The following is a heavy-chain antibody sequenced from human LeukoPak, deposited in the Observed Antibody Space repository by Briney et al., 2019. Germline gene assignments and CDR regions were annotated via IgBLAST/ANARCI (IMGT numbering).Heavy chain of an antibody. J-gene: IGHJ3*02. CDR3: ARDLRGGGIDAFDI. CDR2: IYSGGST. Sequence: PGGSLRLSCAASGFTVSSNYMTWVRQAPGKGLEWVSVIYSGGSTYCADSVKGRFTISRHNSKKTLYLQMDSLRPEDTAVYYCARDLRGGGIDAFDIWGQGTMVTVSS. CDR1: GFTVSSNY. D-gene: IGHD4-23*01. V-gene: IGHV3-53*04.